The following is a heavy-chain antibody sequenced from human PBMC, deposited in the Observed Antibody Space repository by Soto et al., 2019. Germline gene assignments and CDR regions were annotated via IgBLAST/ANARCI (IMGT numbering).Heavy chain of an antibody. V-gene: IGHV4-39*01. Sequence: SETLSLNCIVSVVSISSRPYFWGWIRQPPGKAPEWIGNIYYRGSTYYNPSLKSRVTMSVDASKNQFSLRLSSVTATDTALYYCARGYCTGTSCYTEGVGWFDPWGQGTLVTVS. CDR2: IYYRGST. CDR1: VVSISSRPYF. CDR3: ARGYCTGTSCYTEGVGWFDP. D-gene: IGHD2-2*02. J-gene: IGHJ5*02.